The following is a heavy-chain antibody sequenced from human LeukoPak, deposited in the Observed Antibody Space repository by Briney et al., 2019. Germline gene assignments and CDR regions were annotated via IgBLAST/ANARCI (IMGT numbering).Heavy chain of an antibody. CDR3: ARVAAAGNHYFDY. Sequence: GGSLRLSCAASGFTFSSYSMNWVRQAPGKGLEWVSSISSSSSYIYYADSVKGRFTISRDNAKNSLYLQMNSLRAEDTAVYCCARVAAAGNHYFDYWGQGTLVTVSS. CDR2: ISSSSSYI. CDR1: GFTFSSYS. V-gene: IGHV3-21*01. D-gene: IGHD6-13*01. J-gene: IGHJ4*02.